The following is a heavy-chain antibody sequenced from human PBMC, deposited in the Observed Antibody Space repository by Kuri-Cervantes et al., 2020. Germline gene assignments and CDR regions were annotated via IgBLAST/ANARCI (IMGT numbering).Heavy chain of an antibody. Sequence: ESLKISCAASGYSISSGYYWGWIRQPPGKGLEWIGSIYHSGSAYYNPSLKSRVTISVDTSKNQFSLKLSSVTAADTAVYYCARHESSSSFYMDVWGKGTTVTVSS. D-gene: IGHD6-6*01. J-gene: IGHJ6*03. V-gene: IGHV4-38-2*01. CDR3: ARHESSSSFYMDV. CDR1: GYSISSGYY. CDR2: IYHSGSA.